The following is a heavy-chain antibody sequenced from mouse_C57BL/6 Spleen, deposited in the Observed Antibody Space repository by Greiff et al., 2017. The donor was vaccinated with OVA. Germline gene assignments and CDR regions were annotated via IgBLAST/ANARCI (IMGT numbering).Heavy chain of an antibody. J-gene: IGHJ1*03. V-gene: IGHV1-52*01. CDR1: GYTFTSYW. Sequence: QVQLQQPGAELVRPGSSVKLSCKASGYTFTSYWMHWVKQRPIQGLEWIGNIDPSDSETHYNQKFKDKATLTVDKSSSTAYMQLSSLTSEDSAVYYCAREEGNWYFDVWGTGTTVTVSS. CDR2: IDPSDSET. CDR3: AREEGNWYFDV.